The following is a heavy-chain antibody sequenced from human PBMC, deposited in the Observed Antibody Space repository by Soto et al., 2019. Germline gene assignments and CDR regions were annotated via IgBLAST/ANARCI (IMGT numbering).Heavy chain of an antibody. V-gene: IGHV4-4*02. D-gene: IGHD5-12*01. J-gene: IGHJ6*02. Sequence: PSETLALTCAVSGGSISSSNWWSWVRQPPGKGLEWIGEIYHSGSTNYNPSLKSRVTISVDKSKNQFSLKLSSVTAADTAVYYCALYSGYDAEDYYYCGMDDWGQGTTVTVSS. CDR1: GGSISSSNW. CDR2: IYHSGST. CDR3: ALYSGYDAEDYYYCGMDD.